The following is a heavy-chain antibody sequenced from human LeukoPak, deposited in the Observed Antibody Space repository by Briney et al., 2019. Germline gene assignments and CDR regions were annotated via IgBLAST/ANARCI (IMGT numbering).Heavy chain of an antibody. D-gene: IGHD3-10*01. J-gene: IGHJ4*02. CDR2: FDPEDGET. CDR3: ATDLRFGELLYDY. Sequence: ASVKVSCKASVYTFTSYDINWVRQAPGKGLVWMGGFDPEDGETIYAQKFQGRVTMTEDTSTDTAYMELSSLRSEDTAVYYCATDLRFGELLYDYWGQGTLVTVSS. V-gene: IGHV1-24*01. CDR1: VYTFTSYD.